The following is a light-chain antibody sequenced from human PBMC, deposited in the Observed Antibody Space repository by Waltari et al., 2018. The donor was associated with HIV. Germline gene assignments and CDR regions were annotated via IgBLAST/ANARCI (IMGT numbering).Light chain of an antibody. CDR3: QSYDSSLSGSRV. Sequence: QSVLTQPPSVSGAPGQRVPIPCTGSSSTIGAGFDVHRYQQVPGTAPTLLIYGHSDRPTGVPDRFAGYKSGASAALAITGLQAEDEADYYCQSYDSSLSGSRVFGTGTKVTVL. J-gene: IGLJ1*01. V-gene: IGLV1-40*01. CDR1: SSTIGAGFD. CDR2: GHS.